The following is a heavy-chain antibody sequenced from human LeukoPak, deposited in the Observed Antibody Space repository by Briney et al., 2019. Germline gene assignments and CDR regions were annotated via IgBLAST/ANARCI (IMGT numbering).Heavy chain of an antibody. V-gene: IGHV3-53*01. CDR2: IYSGGST. Sequence: GGSLRLSCAASGFTVSSNYMSWVRQAPGKGLEWVSVIYSGGSTYYADSVKGRFTISRDDSKNTLYLQMNSLRAEDTAVYYCARVIFPWFDPWGQGTLVTVSS. D-gene: IGHD2/OR15-2a*01. J-gene: IGHJ5*02. CDR1: GFTVSSNY. CDR3: ARVIFPWFDP.